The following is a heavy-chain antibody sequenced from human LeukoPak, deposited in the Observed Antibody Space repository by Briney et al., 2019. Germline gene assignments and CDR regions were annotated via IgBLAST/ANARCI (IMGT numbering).Heavy chain of an antibody. CDR1: GYTFTSYD. J-gene: IGHJ4*02. CDR2: TNPNSGYT. CDR3: ARVAGSIDY. Sequence: GASVKVSCKASGYTFTSYDINWVRQATGQGLEWMGWTNPNSGYTGYAQKFQGRVTITRNTAISTAYMELSSLRSEDTAVYYRARVAGSIDYWGQGTLVTVSS. V-gene: IGHV1-8*03. D-gene: IGHD6-19*01.